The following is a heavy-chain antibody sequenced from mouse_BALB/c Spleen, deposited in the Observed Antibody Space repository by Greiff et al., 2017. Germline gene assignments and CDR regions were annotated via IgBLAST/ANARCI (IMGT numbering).Heavy chain of an antibody. CDR3: ALLITTVVTPLAY. CDR1: GFNIKDYY. CDR2: IDPENGNT. J-gene: IGHJ3*01. Sequence: VQLKESGAELVRPGALVKLSCKASGFNIKDYYMHWVKQRPEQGLEWIGWIDPENGNTIYDPKFQGKASITADTSSNTAYLQLSSLTSEDTAVYYCALLITTVVTPLAYWGQGTLVTVSA. V-gene: IGHV14-1*02. D-gene: IGHD1-1*01.